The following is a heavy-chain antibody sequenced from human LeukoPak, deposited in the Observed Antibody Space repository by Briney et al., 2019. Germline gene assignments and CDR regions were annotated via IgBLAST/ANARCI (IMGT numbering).Heavy chain of an antibody. V-gene: IGHV4-59*01. J-gene: IGHJ1*01. D-gene: IGHD2-21*02. CDR1: GGSLSSYY. Sequence: PSETLSLTCTVSGGSLSSYYWSWIRQPPGKGLEWIGYIYYSGSTNYNPSLTSRVTISVDTSKNQFSLKLSSVTAADTAVYYCARFVVVTAIRGYFQHWGQGTLVTVSS. CDR2: IYYSGST. CDR3: ARFVVVTAIRGYFQH.